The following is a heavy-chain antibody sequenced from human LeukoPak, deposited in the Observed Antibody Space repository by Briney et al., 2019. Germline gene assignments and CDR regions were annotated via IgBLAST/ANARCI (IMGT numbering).Heavy chain of an antibody. J-gene: IGHJ4*02. D-gene: IGHD3-22*01. CDR3: ARLGYYDSSGYSKSYFDY. V-gene: IGHV3-21*01. CDR1: GFTFSSYS. CDR2: ISSSSSYI. Sequence: GGSLRLSCAASGFTFSSYSMNWVRQAPGKGLEWVSSISSSSSYIYYADSVKGRFTISRDNAKNSLYLQMNSLRAEDTAVYYCARLGYYDSSGYSKSYFDYWGQGTLVTVFS.